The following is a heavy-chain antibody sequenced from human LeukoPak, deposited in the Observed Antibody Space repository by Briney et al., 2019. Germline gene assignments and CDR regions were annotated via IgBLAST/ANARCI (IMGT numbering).Heavy chain of an antibody. V-gene: IGHV3-23*01. CDR3: AKDSVAGTRALETFDY. CDR2: ISGSGGST. J-gene: IGHJ4*02. CDR1: GFTFSGYA. D-gene: IGHD6-19*01. Sequence: GGSLRLSCAASGFTFSGYAMSWVRQAPGEGLEWVSAISGSGGSTYYADSVKGRFTISRDDSKNTLYLQMNSLRAEDTAVYYCAKDSVAGTRALETFDYWGQGTLVTVSS.